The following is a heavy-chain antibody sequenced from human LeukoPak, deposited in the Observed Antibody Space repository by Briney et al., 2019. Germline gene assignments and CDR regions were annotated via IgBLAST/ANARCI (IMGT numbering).Heavy chain of an antibody. CDR3: AKEGSYGDFDY. J-gene: IGHJ4*02. D-gene: IGHD4-17*01. Sequence: GGSLRLSCAASGFTISTYWMSWVRQAPGKGLEWVANIKQDGSEKYYVDSVKGRFTISRDNAKNSLYLQMNSLRAEDTAVYYCAKEGSYGDFDYWGQGTLVTVSS. CDR2: IKQDGSEK. CDR1: GFTISTYW. V-gene: IGHV3-7*01.